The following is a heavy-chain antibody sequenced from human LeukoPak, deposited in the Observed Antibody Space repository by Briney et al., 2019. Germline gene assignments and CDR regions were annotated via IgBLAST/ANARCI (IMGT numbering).Heavy chain of an antibody. CDR1: GFTFSNYW. D-gene: IGHD3-22*01. J-gene: IGHJ5*02. V-gene: IGHV3-74*01. CDR2: INRDGINT. CDR3: ARDLGQYYDTSDNWFDP. Sequence: GGSLRLSCAASGFTFSNYWMHWVRQAPGKGLVWVSRINRDGINTSYADSVKGRFTISRDNAKNTLNLQMNSLRAEDTAVYYCARDLGQYYDTSDNWFDPWGQGTLVTVSS.